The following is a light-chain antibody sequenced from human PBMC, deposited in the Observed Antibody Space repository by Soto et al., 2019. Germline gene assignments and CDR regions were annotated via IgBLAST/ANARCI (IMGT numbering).Light chain of an antibody. CDR3: QQYGSSPQT. CDR2: GAY. Sequence: VLTPSPGTLSLSPVERATLSCRPSESVSSSYLAWYQQKPGQAPRLLIYGAYTRVTGIPDRFSGSGSGTDFTLTISRLEPEECAVYYCQQYGSSPQTFGQGTKVDIK. J-gene: IGKJ1*01. V-gene: IGKV3-20*01. CDR1: ESVSSSY.